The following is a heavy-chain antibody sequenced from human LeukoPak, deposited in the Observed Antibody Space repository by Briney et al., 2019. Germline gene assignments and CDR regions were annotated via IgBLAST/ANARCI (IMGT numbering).Heavy chain of an antibody. Sequence: SETLSLTCTVSRGSISSRRDNWWAWIRQPPGQGLEWFGSVYHSGSTYSNPSLKSRLTISVDTSKDQFSLNLTSVTAADTAVYYSARQRAGGTRAFDYWGQGTLLTVSS. J-gene: IGHJ4*02. D-gene: IGHD1-26*01. V-gene: IGHV4-39*01. CDR2: VYHSGST. CDR3: ARQRAGGTRAFDY. CDR1: RGSISSRRDN.